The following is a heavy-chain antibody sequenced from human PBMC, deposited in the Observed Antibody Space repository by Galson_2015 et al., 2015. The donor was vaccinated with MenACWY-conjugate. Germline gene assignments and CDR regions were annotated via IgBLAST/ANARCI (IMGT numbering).Heavy chain of an antibody. CDR2: ISSSSSTI. D-gene: IGHD5-24*01. J-gene: IGHJ3*02. CDR3: ARGVQLGAFEI. CDR1: GFTFSSYS. Sequence: SLRLSCAASGFTFSSYSMNWVRQAPGKGLEWVSYISSSSSTIYYADSVKGRFTISRDNAKNSLYLQMNSLRAEDTAVYYCARGVQLGAFEIWGQGTMVTVSS. V-gene: IGHV3-48*04.